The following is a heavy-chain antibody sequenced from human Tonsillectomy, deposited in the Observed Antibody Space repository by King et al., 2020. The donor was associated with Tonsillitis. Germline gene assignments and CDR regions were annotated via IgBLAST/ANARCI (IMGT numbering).Heavy chain of an antibody. CDR2: ISGSGGST. D-gene: IGHD3-3*01. Sequence: VQLVESGGGLVQPGGSLRLSCAASGFTFSSYAMSWVRQAPGKGLEWVSAISGSGGSTYYADSVKVRFTISRDNSKNTLYLQMNSLRAEDTAAYYCAKDWGVAYFDFWSGYSSYNYYYGMDVWCQGTTVTVSS. CDR3: AKDWGVAYFDFWSGYSSYNYYYGMDV. J-gene: IGHJ6*02. V-gene: IGHV3-23*04. CDR1: GFTFSSYA.